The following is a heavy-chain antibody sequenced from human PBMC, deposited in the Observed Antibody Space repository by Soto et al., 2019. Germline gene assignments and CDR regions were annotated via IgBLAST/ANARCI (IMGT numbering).Heavy chain of an antibody. CDR1: GLTFSSYS. CDR3: ARGYYHDTSGPFSDALDI. D-gene: IGHD3-22*01. J-gene: IGHJ3*02. CDR2: ISSSSSYI. V-gene: IGHV3-21*01. Sequence: GGSLRLSRAASGLTFSSYSMNWVRQAQGKGLEWVSSISSSSSYIYYADSVKGRFTISRDNVKKSLYLQMISLRAEDTAMYYCARGYYHDTSGPFSDALDIWGQGTMVTVSS.